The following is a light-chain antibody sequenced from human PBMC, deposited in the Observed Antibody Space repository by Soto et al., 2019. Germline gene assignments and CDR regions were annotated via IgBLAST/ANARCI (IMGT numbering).Light chain of an antibody. J-gene: IGLJ1*01. Sequence: QSVLTQPASVSGSPGQSITISCTGASSDVGRYNYVSWYQLHPGKAPKLIIYEVSNRPSGVSNRFSGSKSGNTASLTISGLRAEDEADYYCNSYTSRTAYVFGTGTKVTV. CDR2: EVS. CDR3: NSYTSRTAYV. CDR1: SSDVGRYNY. V-gene: IGLV2-14*01.